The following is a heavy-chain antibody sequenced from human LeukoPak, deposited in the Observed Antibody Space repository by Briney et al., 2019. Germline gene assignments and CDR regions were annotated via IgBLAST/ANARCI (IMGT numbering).Heavy chain of an antibody. J-gene: IGHJ3*02. CDR1: GGSFSGYY. CDR3: ARDDLAELVRDAFDI. D-gene: IGHD1-1*01. CDR2: INHSGST. Sequence: NSSETLSLTCAVYGGSFSGYYWSWIRQPPGKGLGWIGEINHSGSTNYNPSLKSRVTISVDTSKNQFSLKLSSVTAADTAVYYCARDDLAELVRDAFDIWGQGTMVTVSS. V-gene: IGHV4-34*01.